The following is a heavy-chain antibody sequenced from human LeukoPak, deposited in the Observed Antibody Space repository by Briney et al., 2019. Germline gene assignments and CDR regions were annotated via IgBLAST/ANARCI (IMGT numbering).Heavy chain of an antibody. D-gene: IGHD1-26*01. J-gene: IGHJ5*02. Sequence: GRSLRLSCTASGFSFRNTWMSWVRQAPGKGLEWVANIKKDETEIYYADSVKGRFTISRDNAKRSLYLQMNVLRAADTAVYYCATLNWDDGEVSGFDHWGRGIMVTVSS. CDR2: IKKDETEI. V-gene: IGHV3-7*01. CDR1: GFSFRNTW. CDR3: ATLNWDDGEVSGFDH.